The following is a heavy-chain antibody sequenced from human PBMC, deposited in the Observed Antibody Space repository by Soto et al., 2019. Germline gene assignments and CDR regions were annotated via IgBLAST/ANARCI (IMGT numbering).Heavy chain of an antibody. Sequence: GASVKVSCKASGYTFTSYGISWVRQAPGQGLEWMGWISAYNGNTNYAQKLQGRVTMTTDTSTSTSYMELRSLRSDDTAVYYFARYPSGRGWNLLSNGNDAFDIWGQGTMVTVSS. CDR2: ISAYNGNT. CDR1: GYTFTSYG. D-gene: IGHD1-1*01. J-gene: IGHJ3*02. V-gene: IGHV1-18*01. CDR3: ARYPSGRGWNLLSNGNDAFDI.